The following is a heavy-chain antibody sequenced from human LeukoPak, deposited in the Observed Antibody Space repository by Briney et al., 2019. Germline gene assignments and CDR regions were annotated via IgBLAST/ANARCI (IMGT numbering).Heavy chain of an antibody. CDR2: NSGSGGRT. D-gene: IGHD2-21*02. Sequence: PGGSLRLSCAASGFTFSSYAMSWVRQAPGRGLEWVSANSGSGGRTYYADSVKGRFTISRDRSKNTLYLQMNSLRPDDTAVYFCAKPQVTANWYYFHYWGQGTLVTVSS. V-gene: IGHV3-23*01. CDR3: AKPQVTANWYYFHY. CDR1: GFTFSSYA. J-gene: IGHJ4*02.